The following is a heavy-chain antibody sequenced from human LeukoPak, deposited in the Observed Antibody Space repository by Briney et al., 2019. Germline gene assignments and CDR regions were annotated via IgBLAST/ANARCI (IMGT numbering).Heavy chain of an antibody. V-gene: IGHV5-51*01. D-gene: IGHD3-22*01. CDR1: GYSFTSYW. CDR2: IHPGDSET. Sequence: GESLKISCKGSGYSFTSYWIGWVRQMPGKGLEWMGIIHPGDSETRYSPSFQGQVAISGDKSISTAYLQWSSLRASDTAMYYCARHKRDSSGYYYYFDYWGQGTLVTVSS. J-gene: IGHJ4*02. CDR3: ARHKRDSSGYYYYFDY.